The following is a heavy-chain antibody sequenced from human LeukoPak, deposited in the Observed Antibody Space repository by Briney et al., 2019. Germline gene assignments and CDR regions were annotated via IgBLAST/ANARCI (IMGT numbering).Heavy chain of an antibody. V-gene: IGHV3-23*01. J-gene: IGHJ4*02. CDR2: ISGSGVST. D-gene: IGHD1-1*01. CDR1: GFTFSSYA. CDR3: AKSNSYFDY. Sequence: GGSLRLSCAASGFTFSSYAMTWLRQAPGKGLEWVSSISGSGVSTYYADSVKGRVTISRDNSKNTVYLQMNSLRADDTAVYYCAKSNSYFDYWSQGTLVTVSS.